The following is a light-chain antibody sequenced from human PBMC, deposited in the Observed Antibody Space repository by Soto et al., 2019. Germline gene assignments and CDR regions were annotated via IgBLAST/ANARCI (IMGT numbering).Light chain of an antibody. CDR1: QSISSW. V-gene: IGKV1-5*03. Sequence: DIQMTQFPSTLSASVGDRVTITCLASQSISSWLAWYQQKPGRAPTLLIYKASSLQRGVPSRFSGSGSETEFTLTISSLQAEDFETYYCHQYFANSRTFGQGTKVDIK. CDR3: HQYFANSRT. CDR2: KAS. J-gene: IGKJ1*01.